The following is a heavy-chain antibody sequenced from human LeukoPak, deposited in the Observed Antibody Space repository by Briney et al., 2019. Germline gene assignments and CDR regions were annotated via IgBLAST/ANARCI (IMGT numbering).Heavy chain of an antibody. J-gene: IGHJ4*02. V-gene: IGHV4-39*01. Sequence: SETLSLTCTVSGGSISSSSYYWGWIRQPPGKGLEWIGSIYYSGSTYYNPSLKSRVTISVDTSKNQFSLTLSSVTAADTAVYYCARGGSSGYYHLPFDYWGQGTLVTVSS. CDR3: ARGGSSGYYHLPFDY. CDR1: GGSISSSSYY. CDR2: IYYSGST. D-gene: IGHD3-22*01.